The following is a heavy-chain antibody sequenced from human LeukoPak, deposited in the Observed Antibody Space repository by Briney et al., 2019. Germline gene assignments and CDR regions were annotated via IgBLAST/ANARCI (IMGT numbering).Heavy chain of an antibody. D-gene: IGHD1-26*01. CDR2: IKPDGSEK. J-gene: IGHJ4*02. CDR3: ARDTVGATDY. CDR1: GFTFSSYS. Sequence: GGSLRLSCAASGFTFSSYSMSWVRQAPGKGLEWVANIKPDGSEKYYVDSVKGRFTISRDNAKKSLYLQMNSLRAEDTALYYCARDTVGATDYWGQGTLVTVSS. V-gene: IGHV3-7*01.